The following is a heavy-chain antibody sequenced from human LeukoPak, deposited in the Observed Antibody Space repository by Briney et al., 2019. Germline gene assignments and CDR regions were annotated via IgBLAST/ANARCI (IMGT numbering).Heavy chain of an antibody. Sequence: GGSLRLSCAASGFTFSSYAMHWVRQAPGKGLEWVAVISYDGSNKYYADSVKGRFTISRDNSKNTLYLQMNSLRAEDTAVYYCARGPPSGSYYRYWGQGTLASVSS. CDR3: ARGPPSGSYYRY. CDR2: ISYDGSNK. V-gene: IGHV3-30*04. CDR1: GFTFSSYA. J-gene: IGHJ4*02. D-gene: IGHD1-26*01.